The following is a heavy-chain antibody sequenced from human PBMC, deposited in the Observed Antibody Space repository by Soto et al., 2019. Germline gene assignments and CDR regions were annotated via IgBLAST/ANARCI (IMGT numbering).Heavy chain of an antibody. D-gene: IGHD3-10*01. Sequence: EVQLLESGGGLVQPGGSLRLSCAASGFTFSSYAMSWVRQAPGKGLEWVSAISGSGGSTYYADSVKGRFTISRDNSKNTLYLQMNSLRAEDTAVYYCAKDRGYYYGSGSYEDYWGQGTLVTVSS. J-gene: IGHJ4*02. CDR2: ISGSGGST. CDR3: AKDRGYYYGSGSYEDY. V-gene: IGHV3-23*01. CDR1: GFTFSSYA.